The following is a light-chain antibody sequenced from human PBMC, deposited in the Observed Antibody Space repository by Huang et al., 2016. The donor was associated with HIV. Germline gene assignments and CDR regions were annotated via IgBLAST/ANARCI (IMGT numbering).Light chain of an antibody. V-gene: IGKV3-11*01. CDR3: QQHSYWPIT. CDR2: DAS. CDR1: QSVSTF. J-gene: IGKJ5*01. Sequence: DIVLTQSPATLSLWTGERATVSCRASQSVSTFLAWYQHKPGQAPRLLIFDASNRASGVPARFSGTGSGTDFTLTISSLEPSDVAVYYCQQHSYWPITFGRGTRLEI.